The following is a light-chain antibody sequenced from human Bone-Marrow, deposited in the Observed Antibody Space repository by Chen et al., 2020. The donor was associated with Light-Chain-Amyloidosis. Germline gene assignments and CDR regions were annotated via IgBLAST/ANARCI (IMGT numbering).Light chain of an antibody. CDR3: QVWDRGGDRPV. CDR2: DDS. V-gene: IGLV3-21*02. CDR1: NMGSTS. Sequence: SYVLTQPSSVSVAPGQTATIACRGNNMGSTSVNWYQQTPGQAPLLVVYDDSGRPSGSPERLSGSDSGNTATLTISGVEAGDEADYCCQVWDRGGDRPVCGGGTKLTVL. J-gene: IGLJ3*02.